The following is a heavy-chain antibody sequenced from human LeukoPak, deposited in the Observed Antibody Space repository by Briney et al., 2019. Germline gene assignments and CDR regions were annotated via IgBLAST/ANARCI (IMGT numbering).Heavy chain of an antibody. CDR1: GYTFTGYY. CDR3: ARERGTLAVAGDAVDI. Sequence: ASVKVSCKASGYTFTGYYIHWVRQAPGQGLEWMGWINPNTGDTNYAQKFQGRVTMTRDTSINTAYMEVRRLTSDDTAVYYCARERGTLAVAGDAVDIWGQGTMVTVSS. V-gene: IGHV1-2*02. J-gene: IGHJ3*02. D-gene: IGHD6-19*01. CDR2: INPNTGDT.